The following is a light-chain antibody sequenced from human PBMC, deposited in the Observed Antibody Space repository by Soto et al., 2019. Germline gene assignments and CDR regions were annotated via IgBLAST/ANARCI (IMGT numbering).Light chain of an antibody. J-gene: IGKJ3*01. CDR3: QQYQSLPFT. CDR1: QDISDY. Sequence: DIQMTQSPSSLSASVGDRVTITCQASQDISDYLNWYHQKPGKAPKFLIYDASYLGTGVPSRFSGSGSGTDFTCTISSLQPEDIGTYYCQQYQSLPFTFGPGTTVDIK. V-gene: IGKV1-33*01. CDR2: DAS.